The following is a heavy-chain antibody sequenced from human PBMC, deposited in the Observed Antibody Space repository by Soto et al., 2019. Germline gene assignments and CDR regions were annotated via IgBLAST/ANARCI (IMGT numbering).Heavy chain of an antibody. V-gene: IGHV2-5*02. J-gene: IGHJ4*02. CDR1: GFSVTSSGVG. D-gene: IGHD6-13*01. CDR3: AHSDTGYGSKWVSFDY. CDR2: IYWDDDK. Sequence: ESGPTLVNPTQTLTLTCTFSGFSVTSSGVGVGWIRQPPGKGLEWLALIYWDDDKRYSPSLKSRLTVTKDTSKNQVVLTMTNMDPVDTASYYCAHSDTGYGSKWVSFDYWGQGTLVTVSS.